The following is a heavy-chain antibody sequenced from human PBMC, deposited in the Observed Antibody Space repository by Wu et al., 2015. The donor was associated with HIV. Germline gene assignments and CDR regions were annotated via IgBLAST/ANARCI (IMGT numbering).Heavy chain of an antibody. D-gene: IGHD3-22*01. Sequence: QVQLVQSGAEVKKPGSSVKVSCKASGGTFSSYAISWVRQAPGQGLEWMGRIIPTFGTANYAQKFQGRVTITADESTSTAYMELSSLRSEDTAVYYCARDSRPSRYYYDSSGYYYGFDYWGQGTLVTVSS. CDR1: GGTFSSYA. V-gene: IGHV1-69*13. CDR2: IIPTFGTA. J-gene: IGHJ4*02. CDR3: ARDSRPSRYYYDSSGYYYGFDY.